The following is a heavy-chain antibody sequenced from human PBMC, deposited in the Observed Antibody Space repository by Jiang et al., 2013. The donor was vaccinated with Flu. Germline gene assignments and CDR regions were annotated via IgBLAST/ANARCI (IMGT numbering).Heavy chain of an antibody. J-gene: IGHJ4*02. CDR1: GFSFSYYG. V-gene: IGHV3-30*02. CDR2: IRFDGSNQ. CDR3: ATLRGSSYDTYLLDS. Sequence: GVVQPGGSLRLSCAASGFSFSYYGMYWVRQASGKGLEWLTSIRFDGSNQYYADSVKGRFSISRDNPKNTLYLQLNSLRAEDTAIYYCATLRGSSYDTYLLDSWGQGTLVTVSS. D-gene: IGHD2-15*01.